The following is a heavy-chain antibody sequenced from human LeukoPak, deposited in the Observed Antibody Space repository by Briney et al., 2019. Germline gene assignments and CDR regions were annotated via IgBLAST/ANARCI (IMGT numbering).Heavy chain of an antibody. D-gene: IGHD6-19*01. CDR2: ISGSGGST. CDR3: AKDPAVAGTEGSFDY. J-gene: IGHJ4*02. V-gene: IGHV3-23*01. Sequence: GGSLRLSCAASGFTFSSYAMSWVRQAPGKGLEWVSAISGSGGSTYYADSVKGRFTISRDNSKNTLYLQMNSLRAEDTAVYYCAKDPAVAGTEGSFDYWGQGTLVTVSS. CDR1: GFTFSSYA.